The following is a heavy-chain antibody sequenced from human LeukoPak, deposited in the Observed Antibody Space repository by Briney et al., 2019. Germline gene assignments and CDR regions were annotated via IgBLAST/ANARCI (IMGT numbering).Heavy chain of an antibody. D-gene: IGHD3-22*01. J-gene: IGHJ5*02. CDR3: ARAVVVASNWFDP. CDR2: ISSSSSYI. Sequence: GGSLRLSCAASGFTFSSSAMSWVRQVPGKGLEWVSSISSSSSYIYYADSVKGRFTISRDNAKNSLYLQMNSLRAEDTAVYYCARAVVVASNWFDPWGQGTLVTVSS. V-gene: IGHV3-21*01. CDR1: GFTFSSSA.